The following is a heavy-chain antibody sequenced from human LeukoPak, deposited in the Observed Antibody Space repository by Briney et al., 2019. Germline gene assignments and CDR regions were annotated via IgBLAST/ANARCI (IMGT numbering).Heavy chain of an antibody. CDR2: LYYSGST. V-gene: IGHV4-59*11. CDR1: GDSISSHY. Sequence: SETLSLTCTVSGDSISSHYWSWIRQPPGKGLEWIGYLYYSGSTKYHPSLKSRVTISVDTSKNQFSLKLSSVTAADTAVYYCARDTRRSYYYMDVWGKGTTVTVSS. CDR3: ARDTRRSYYYMDV. J-gene: IGHJ6*03. D-gene: IGHD1-14*01.